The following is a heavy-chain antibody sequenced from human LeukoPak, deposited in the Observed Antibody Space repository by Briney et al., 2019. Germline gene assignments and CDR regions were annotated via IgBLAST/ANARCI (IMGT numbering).Heavy chain of an antibody. J-gene: IGHJ4*02. CDR3: ARHARYCSGGSCYSDY. CDR2: IYYSGST. Sequence: SETLSLTCTVSGGSISSSSYYWGWIRQPPGKWLEWIGSIYYSGSTYYNPSLKSRVTISVDTSKNQFSLKLSSVTAADTAVYYCARHARYCSGGSCYSDYWGQGTLVTVSS. D-gene: IGHD2-15*01. CDR1: GGSISSSSYY. V-gene: IGHV4-39*01.